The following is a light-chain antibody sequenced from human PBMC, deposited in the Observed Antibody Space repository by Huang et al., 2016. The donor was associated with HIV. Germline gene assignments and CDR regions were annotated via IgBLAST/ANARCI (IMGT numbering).Light chain of an antibody. CDR2: STS. CDR3: QQYYSTPLT. CDR1: QAISHS. Sequence: DIQMTQSPSSLSASVWDRVTISCRASQAISHSLAWYQQKTGKAPNLLLYSTSSLESGVPSRFNGSGSGTDYTLTISSLQPEDFATYYCQQYYSTPLTFGGGTKVEI. V-gene: IGKV1-NL1*01. J-gene: IGKJ4*01.